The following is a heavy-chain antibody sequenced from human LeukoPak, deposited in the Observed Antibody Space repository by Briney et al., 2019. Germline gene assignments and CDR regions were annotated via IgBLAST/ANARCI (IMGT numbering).Heavy chain of an antibody. Sequence: ASVKVSCEASGYTFTTYGLSWARQAPGQGLEWMGWISVSTGNTRYAQKVQGRVTMTTDTSTSTAYMEVTNLRSDDTAVYYCVRDLGDDKSGVGYFDYWGQGTLVTVSS. D-gene: IGHD3-22*01. V-gene: IGHV1-18*01. CDR2: ISVSTGNT. CDR3: VRDLGDDKSGVGYFDY. CDR1: GYTFTTYG. J-gene: IGHJ4*02.